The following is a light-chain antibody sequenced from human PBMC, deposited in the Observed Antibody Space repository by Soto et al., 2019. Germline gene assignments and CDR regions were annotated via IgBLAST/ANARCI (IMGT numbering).Light chain of an antibody. CDR2: GVS. CDR1: SSDVGGFNS. Sequence: QSVLTQPASVSGSPGRSITISCTGTSSDVGGFNSVSWYQLYPGKAPKLIIYGVSNRPSGVSQRFSGSKSGNTASLTISGLRAEDEAEYYRSSYSDTTTRVFGTGTKVTVL. CDR3: SSYSDTTTRV. V-gene: IGLV2-14*03. J-gene: IGLJ1*01.